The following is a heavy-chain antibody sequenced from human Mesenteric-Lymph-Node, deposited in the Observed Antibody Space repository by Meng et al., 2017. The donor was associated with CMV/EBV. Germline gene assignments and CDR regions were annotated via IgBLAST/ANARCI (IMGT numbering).Heavy chain of an antibody. CDR1: GFTVITTF. J-gene: IGHJ4*02. CDR2: LESGGNT. Sequence: LSLTCAASGFTVITTFMSWVRQTPGKGLEWVSLLESGGNTFYADSVKGRFTISRDNSKNVLYLQMNGLRTEDTAVYYCARESAMALYDHWDQGTLVTVSS. V-gene: IGHV3-66*02. D-gene: IGHD5-24*01. CDR3: ARESAMALYDH.